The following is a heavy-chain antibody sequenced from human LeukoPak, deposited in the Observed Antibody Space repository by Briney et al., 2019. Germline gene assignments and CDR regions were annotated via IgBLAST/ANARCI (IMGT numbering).Heavy chain of an antibody. D-gene: IGHD3-10*01. V-gene: IGHV3-74*01. CDR1: GFTFNSYW. J-gene: IGHJ3*02. Sequence: GGSLRLSCAAPGFTFNSYWFHWVRQAPGKGLVWVSRINNDGSDTIYAASVRGRFTISRDNAKSTEYLQMNSLRAEDTAVDYCAKGGGWITMVRGVRSDAFDIWGQGTMVTVSS. CDR2: INNDGSDT. CDR3: AKGGGWITMVRGVRSDAFDI.